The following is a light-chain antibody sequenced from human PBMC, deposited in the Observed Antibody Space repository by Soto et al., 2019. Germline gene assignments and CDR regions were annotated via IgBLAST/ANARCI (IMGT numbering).Light chain of an antibody. CDR3: QTWGTGPWV. CDR2: VNSDGSH. Sequence: QLVLTQSPSASASLGASVKLTCTLSSGHSSYAIAWHQQQPEKGPRYLIKVNSDGSHSKGDGIPDRFSGSSSGAERYLTISSLQSEDEADYYCQTWGTGPWVFGGGTKLTVL. J-gene: IGLJ3*02. CDR1: SGHSSYA. V-gene: IGLV4-69*01.